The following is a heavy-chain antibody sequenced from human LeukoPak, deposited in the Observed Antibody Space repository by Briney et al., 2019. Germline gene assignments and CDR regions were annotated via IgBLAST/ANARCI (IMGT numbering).Heavy chain of an antibody. V-gene: IGHV4-34*01. D-gene: IGHD4-17*01. CDR3: AASGNYGDYYYGMDV. Sequence: SETLSLTCAVYGGSFSGYYWSWIRQPPGKGLEWIGEINHSGSTNYNPSLKSRVTISVDTSKNQFSLKLSSVTAADTAVYYCAASGNYGDYYYGMDVWGQGTTVTVSS. J-gene: IGHJ6*02. CDR1: GGSFSGYY. CDR2: INHSGST.